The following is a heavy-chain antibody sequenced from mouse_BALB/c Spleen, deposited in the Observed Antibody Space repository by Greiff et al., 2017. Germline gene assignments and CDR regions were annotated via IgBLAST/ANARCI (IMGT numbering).Heavy chain of an antibody. CDR2: IWGDGST. CDR3: ARADLPYGNGFAY. V-gene: IGHV2-6-7*01. J-gene: IGHJ3*01. CDR1: GFSLTGYG. Sequence: QVQLKESGPGLVAPSQSLSITCTVSGFSLTGYGVNWVRQPPGKGLEWLGMIWGDGSTDYNSALKSRLSISKDNSKSQVFLKMNSLQTDDTARYYCARADLPYGNGFAYWGQGTLVTVSA. D-gene: IGHD2-1*01.